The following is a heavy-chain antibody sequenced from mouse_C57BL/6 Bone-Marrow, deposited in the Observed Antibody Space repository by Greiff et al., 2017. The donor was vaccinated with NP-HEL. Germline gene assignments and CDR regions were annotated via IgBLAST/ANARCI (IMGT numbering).Heavy chain of an antibody. V-gene: IGHV1-69*01. J-gene: IGHJ3*01. Sequence: QVQLKQPGAELVMPGASVKLSCKASGYTFTSYWMHWVKQRPGQGLEWIGEIDPSDSYTNYNQKFKGKSTLTVDKSSSTAYMQLSSLTSEDSAVYYWARDWDSSGYGFAYWGQGTLVTVSA. CDR1: GYTFTSYW. CDR2: IDPSDSYT. CDR3: ARDWDSSGYGFAY. D-gene: IGHD3-2*02.